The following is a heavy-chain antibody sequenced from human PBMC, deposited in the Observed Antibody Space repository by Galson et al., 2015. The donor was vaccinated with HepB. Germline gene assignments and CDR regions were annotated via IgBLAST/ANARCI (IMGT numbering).Heavy chain of an antibody. V-gene: IGHV4-34*01. D-gene: IGHD1-14*01. CDR3: ATHRIRKPRRAFDI. CDR1: GGSFSGYY. CDR2: INHSGST. J-gene: IGHJ3*02. Sequence: ETLSLTCAIYGGSFSGYYWSWIRQPPGKGLEWIGEINHSGSTNYNPSLKSRVTISVDTSKNQFSLKLSSVTAADTAVYYCATHRIRKPRRAFDIWGQGTMVTVSS.